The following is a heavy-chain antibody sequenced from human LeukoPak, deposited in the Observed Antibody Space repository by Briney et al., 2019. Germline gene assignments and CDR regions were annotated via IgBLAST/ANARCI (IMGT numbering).Heavy chain of an antibody. Sequence: ALVKVSCKASGYTFTSYGISWVRQAPGQGLEWMGWISAYNGNTNYAQKLQGRVTMTTDTSTSTAYMELRSLRSDDTAVYYCARDGYYYDSSGYVDYWGQGTLVTVSS. D-gene: IGHD3-22*01. CDR3: ARDGYYYDSSGYVDY. CDR1: GYTFTSYG. CDR2: ISAYNGNT. J-gene: IGHJ4*02. V-gene: IGHV1-18*01.